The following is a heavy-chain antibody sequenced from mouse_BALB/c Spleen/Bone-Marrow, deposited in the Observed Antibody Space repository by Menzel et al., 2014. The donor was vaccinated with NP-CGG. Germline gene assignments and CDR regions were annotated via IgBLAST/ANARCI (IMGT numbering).Heavy chain of an antibody. J-gene: IGHJ4*01. CDR1: GFSLTSYG. D-gene: IGHD2-2*01. V-gene: IGHV2-9*02. CDR3: ARNRGFGYARTMDS. Sequence: QVHVKQSGPGLVAPSQSLSITCTVSGFSLTSYGVHWVRQPPGKGLEWLGVIWAGGSTNYNSALMSRLSISKDNSKSQVFLKINILQTNDTAMYFCARNRGFGYARTMDSWGQGTSATVSS. CDR2: IWAGGST.